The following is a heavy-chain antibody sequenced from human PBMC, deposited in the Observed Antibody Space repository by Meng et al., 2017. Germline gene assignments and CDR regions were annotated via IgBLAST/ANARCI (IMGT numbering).Heavy chain of an antibody. CDR2: MNPNSGNT. CDR1: GYTLTSYD. J-gene: IGHJ4*02. Sequence: QVQLGQSGAEGKKPGASRKGSCKAFGYTLTSYDINWVRQATGQGLEWMGWMNPNSGNTGYAQKFQGRVTMTRNTSISTAYMELSSLRSEDTAVYYCARLGARGYSGYTPYYFDYWGQGTLVTVSS. V-gene: IGHV1-8*01. D-gene: IGHD5-12*01. CDR3: ARLGARGYSGYTPYYFDY.